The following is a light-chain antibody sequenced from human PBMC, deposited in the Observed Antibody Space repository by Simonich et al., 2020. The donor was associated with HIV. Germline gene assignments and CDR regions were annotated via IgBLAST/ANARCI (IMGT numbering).Light chain of an antibody. CDR1: GNNY. V-gene: IGLV2-14*01. Sequence: GNNYVSCSQQLPVTAPKLLIYDNNKRPSGIPDRFSCSTSGNTASLTISGLQAEDEADYYCTSYTSSSTWVFGGGTKVTVL. CDR3: TSYTSSSTWV. CDR2: DNN. J-gene: IGLJ3*02.